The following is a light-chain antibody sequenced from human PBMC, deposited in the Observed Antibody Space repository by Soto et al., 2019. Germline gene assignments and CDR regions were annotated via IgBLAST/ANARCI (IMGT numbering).Light chain of an antibody. CDR1: SSDVDGYNY. Sequence: QSALTQPASVSGSPGQSITISCTGTSSDVDGYNYVSWYQYHPGKAPKLMIYDVNNRPSGVSNRFSGSKSGNTASLTISGRQAEDEADYYCSSFTISRNTVIFGGGTKVTVL. CDR3: SSFTISRNTVI. CDR2: DVN. J-gene: IGLJ2*01. V-gene: IGLV2-14*01.